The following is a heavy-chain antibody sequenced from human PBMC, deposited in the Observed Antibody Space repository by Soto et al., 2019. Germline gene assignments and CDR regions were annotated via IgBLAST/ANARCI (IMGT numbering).Heavy chain of an antibody. D-gene: IGHD2-2*01. V-gene: IGHV1-18*01. CDR1: GYTFSNYG. CDR3: ARVVPGAEAWFGP. J-gene: IGHJ5*02. Sequence: ASVKVSCKTSGYTFSNYGITCVRQAPGQPLEWLGWISLYSDGTNYAQKFQGRVSMTTDTSTTTAYMELRSLRSDDTAVYYCARVVPGAEAWFGPRGQGTLVTVSS. CDR2: ISLYSDGT.